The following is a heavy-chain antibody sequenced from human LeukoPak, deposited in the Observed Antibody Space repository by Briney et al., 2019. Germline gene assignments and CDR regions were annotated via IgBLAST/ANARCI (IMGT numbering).Heavy chain of an antibody. D-gene: IGHD6-19*01. J-gene: IGHJ4*02. Sequence: GGSLRLSCAASGFTFSSYSMNWVRQAPGKGLEWVSSISSSSSYIYYADSVKGRFTISRDNAKNSLYLQMNSLRAEDTAVYYCARDSELNSGRKFDYWGQGTLVTVSS. CDR2: ISSSSSYI. CDR3: ARDSELNSGRKFDY. CDR1: GFTFSSYS. V-gene: IGHV3-21*01.